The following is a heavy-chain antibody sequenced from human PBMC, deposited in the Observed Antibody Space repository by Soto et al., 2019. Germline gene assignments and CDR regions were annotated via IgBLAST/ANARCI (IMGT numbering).Heavy chain of an antibody. V-gene: IGHV4-30-4*01. CDR1: GGSISSGDYY. CDR3: ARVARDSSDAFDI. J-gene: IGHJ3*02. CDR2: IYYSGSA. D-gene: IGHD3-22*01. Sequence: SESLSLTCTVSGGSISSGDYYWSWIRQPPGKGLEWIGYIYYSGSAHYNPSLKSRVTISVDMSKNQFSLKLSSVTAADTAVYYCARVARDSSDAFDIWGQGTMVTVSS.